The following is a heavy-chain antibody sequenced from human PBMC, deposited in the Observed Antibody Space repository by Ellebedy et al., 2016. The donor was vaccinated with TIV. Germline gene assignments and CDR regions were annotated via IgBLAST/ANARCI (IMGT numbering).Heavy chain of an antibody. V-gene: IGHV1-18*04. CDR3: ARDGGLDRGGYNYEWFDP. CDR2: ISPYNGNT. CDR1: GYTFTSYG. D-gene: IGHD5-24*01. J-gene: IGHJ5*02. Sequence: ASVKVSXXASGYTFTSYGISWVRQAPGQGLEWMGWISPYNGNTNYAQKLQGRVTMTTDTSTSTAYMELRSLRSDDTAVYYCARDGGLDRGGYNYEWFDPWGQGTLVTVSS.